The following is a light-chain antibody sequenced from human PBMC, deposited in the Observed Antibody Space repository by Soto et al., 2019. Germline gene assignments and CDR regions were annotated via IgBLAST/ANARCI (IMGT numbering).Light chain of an antibody. V-gene: IGKV3-20*01. J-gene: IGKJ4*01. CDR2: GAS. Sequence: EIVLTQSPGTLSLSPGERATFSCRASQSVSSSSLARYQKKPGQAPRLLIYGASSRAAGVPDRFSGSGSGADFTLTISRLEPEDFAVYYCQQYGRSPTFGGGTKVDIK. CDR1: QSVSSSS. CDR3: QQYGRSPT.